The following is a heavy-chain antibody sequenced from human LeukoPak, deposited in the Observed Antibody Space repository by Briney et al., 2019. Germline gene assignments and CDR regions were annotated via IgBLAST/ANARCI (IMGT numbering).Heavy chain of an antibody. CDR3: ARDLLDYDGGFDY. J-gene: IGHJ4*02. CDR1: GGTFSSYA. Sequence: SVKVSCKASGGTFSSYAISWVRQAPGQGLEWMGGIIPIFGTANYAQKFQGRVTITADESTSTAYMVLSSLRSEDTAVYYCARDLLDYDGGFDYWGQGTLVTVSS. V-gene: IGHV1-69*13. CDR2: IIPIFGTA. D-gene: IGHD4-17*01.